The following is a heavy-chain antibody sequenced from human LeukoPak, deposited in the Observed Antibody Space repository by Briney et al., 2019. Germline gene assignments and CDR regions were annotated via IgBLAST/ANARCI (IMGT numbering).Heavy chain of an antibody. J-gene: IGHJ4*02. CDR2: INHSGST. D-gene: IGHD3-22*01. CDR3: ARTNRHYYDSSVPFDY. Sequence: SETLSLTCAAYGGSFSGYYWSWIRQPPGKGLEWIGEINHSGSTNYNPSLKGRVTISVDTSKNQFSLKLSSVTAADTAVYYCARTNRHYYDSSVPFDYWGQGTLVTVSS. V-gene: IGHV4-34*01. CDR1: GGSFSGYY.